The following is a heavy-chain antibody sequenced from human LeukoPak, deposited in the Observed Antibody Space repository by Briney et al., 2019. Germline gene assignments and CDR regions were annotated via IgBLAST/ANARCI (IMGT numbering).Heavy chain of an antibody. D-gene: IGHD6-6*01. J-gene: IGHJ4*02. CDR3: AREFRSMLVSDY. CDR2: ISSSGSSK. CDR1: GFTFNDYY. Sequence: GGSLRLSCAASGFTFNDYYMSWIRQAPGKGLEWVSYISSSGSSKYYTDSVKGRFTISRDNAKNSLYLQMNSLRAEDTAVYYCAREFRSMLVSDYWGQGTLVTVSS. V-gene: IGHV3-11*01.